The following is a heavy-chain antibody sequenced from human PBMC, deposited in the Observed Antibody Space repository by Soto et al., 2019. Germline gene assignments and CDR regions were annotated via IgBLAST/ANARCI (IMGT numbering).Heavy chain of an antibody. D-gene: IGHD6-13*01. J-gene: IGHJ6*02. CDR1: GFTFSSYG. V-gene: IGHV3-33*01. Sequence: GGSLRLACAASGFTFSSYGRHWVRQAPGKGLEWVAVIWYDGSNRYYADSVKGRFTISRDNSKNTLYLQMNSLRAEDTAVYYCARDHGSSQPGYYYGMDVCGQGTTVTVSS. CDR3: ARDHGSSQPGYYYGMDV. CDR2: IWYDGSNR.